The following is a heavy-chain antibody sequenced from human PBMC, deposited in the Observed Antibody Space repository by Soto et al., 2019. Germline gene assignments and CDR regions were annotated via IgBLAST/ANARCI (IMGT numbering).Heavy chain of an antibody. D-gene: IGHD3-3*01. CDR1: GETITELS. V-gene: IGHV1-24*01. Sequence: APVKVSCKVPGETITELSMQWARQAHRKGLEWMGGFDPEDGETIYAQKFQGRVTMTEDTSTDTAYMELSSLRSEDTAVYYCARDQGIPTVGVYSMYYSGMDVLGQGTTVPGSS. CDR2: FDPEDGET. CDR3: ARDQGIPTVGVYSMYYSGMDV. J-gene: IGHJ6*01.